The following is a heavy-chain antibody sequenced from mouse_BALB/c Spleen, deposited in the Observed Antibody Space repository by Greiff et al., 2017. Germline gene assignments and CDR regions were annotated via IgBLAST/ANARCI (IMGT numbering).Heavy chain of an antibody. CDR3: TRSKASGPAWFAY. V-gene: IGHV1S81*02. Sequence: VQLQQSGAELVKPGASVKLSCKASGYTFTSYYMYWVKQRPGQGLEWIGEINPSNGGTNFNEKFKSKATLTVDKSSSTAYMQLSSLTSEDSAVYYCTRSKASGPAWFAYWGQGTLVTVSA. CDR2: INPSNGGT. D-gene: IGHD3-2*02. CDR1: GYTFTSYY. J-gene: IGHJ3*01.